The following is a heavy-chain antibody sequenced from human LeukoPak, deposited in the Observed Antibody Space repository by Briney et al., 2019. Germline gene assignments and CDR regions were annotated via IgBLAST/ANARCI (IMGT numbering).Heavy chain of an antibody. CDR3: ARGPYTNGHYFDY. CDR1: GFTFSDYA. J-gene: IGHJ4*02. Sequence: PGGSLRLSCAASGFTFSDYAMNWVRQAPGNGLERVSYISTSTTTIYYADSVKGRFTISRDNARNSLYLQMNSLRAEDTAVYYCARGPYTNGHYFDYWGQGTLATVSS. CDR2: ISTSTTTI. V-gene: IGHV3-48*04. D-gene: IGHD6-19*01.